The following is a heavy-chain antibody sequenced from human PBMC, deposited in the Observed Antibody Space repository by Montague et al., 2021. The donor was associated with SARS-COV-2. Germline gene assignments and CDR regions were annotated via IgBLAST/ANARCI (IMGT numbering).Heavy chain of an antibody. CDR2: IYHSRST. J-gene: IGHJ3*02. CDR3: ARVKWELSVGNVFDI. Sequence: SETLSLTCTVSGGSISSSSYYWAWMRQPPGKGLVWVGSIYHSRSTFSNPSLQSRVSMSVYTSKNQFPLKLTTVTAADTAMYYCARVKWELSVGNVFDIWGQGTMVTVSS. V-gene: IGHV4-39*06. CDR1: GGSISSSSYY. D-gene: IGHD1-26*01.